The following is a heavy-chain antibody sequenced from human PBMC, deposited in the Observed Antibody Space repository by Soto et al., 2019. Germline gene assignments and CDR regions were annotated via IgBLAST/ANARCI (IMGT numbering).Heavy chain of an antibody. Sequence: PGGSLRLSCAASGFTFDDYAMHWVRQAPGKGLEWVSGISWNSGSIGYADSVKGRFTISRDNAKNSLYLQMNSLRAEDTALYYCAKDSVSEYYYYMDVWGKGTTVTVSS. J-gene: IGHJ6*03. V-gene: IGHV3-9*01. CDR2: ISWNSGSI. CDR3: AKDSVSEYYYYMDV. CDR1: GFTFDDYA.